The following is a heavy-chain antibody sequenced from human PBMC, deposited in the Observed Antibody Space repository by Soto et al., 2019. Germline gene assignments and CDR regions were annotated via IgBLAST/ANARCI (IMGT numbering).Heavy chain of an antibody. V-gene: IGHV1-69*06. CDR2: IIPIFGTA. CDR1: GGTFSSYA. CDR3: ARERCSGWYEGMDV. D-gene: IGHD6-19*01. Sequence: QVQLVQSGAEVKKPGSSVKVSCKASGGTFSSYAISWVRQAPGQGLEWMGGIIPIFGTANYAQKFQGRVTTAADKSTSAAYMELSSLRSEDTAVYYCARERCSGWYEGMDVWGQGTTVTVSS. J-gene: IGHJ6*02.